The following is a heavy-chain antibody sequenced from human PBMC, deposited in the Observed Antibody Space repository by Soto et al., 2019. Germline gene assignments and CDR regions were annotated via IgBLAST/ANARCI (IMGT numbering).Heavy chain of an antibody. J-gene: IGHJ4*02. Sequence: QVQLVESGGGVVQPGRSLRLSCAAAGFTFSSYGMHWVRQAPGKWLEWVAVIWYDGSTKYYGDSVKGRFTISRDNSKHTLYLQMTSLRAEDTAVYHCARYGGHSLDYWGQGDLVTVSS. V-gene: IGHV3-33*01. CDR3: ARYGGHSLDY. CDR1: GFTFSSYG. D-gene: IGHD2-21*02. CDR2: IWYDGSTK.